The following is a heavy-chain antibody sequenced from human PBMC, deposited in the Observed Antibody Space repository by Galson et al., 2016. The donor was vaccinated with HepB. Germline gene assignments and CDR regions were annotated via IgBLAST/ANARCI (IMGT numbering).Heavy chain of an antibody. CDR2: INGDGSAT. J-gene: IGHJ5*02. CDR1: GLTFSSHW. Sequence: SLRLSCAASGLTFSSHWMHWVRQAPGKGLVWVSRINGDGSATTYADSVKGRFTISRDNAKNTLYLQMNSLRAEDTAVYYCAIAGRDWFDPWGQGTLVTVSS. CDR3: AIAGRDWFDP. V-gene: IGHV3-74*01.